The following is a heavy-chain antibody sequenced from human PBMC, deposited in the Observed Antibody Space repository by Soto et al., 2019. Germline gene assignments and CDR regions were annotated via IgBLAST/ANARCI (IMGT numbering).Heavy chain of an antibody. J-gene: IGHJ4*02. D-gene: IGHD5-12*01. CDR2: IIPIFGTA. V-gene: IGHV1-69*13. Sequence: SVKVSCKASGGTFSSYAISWVRQAPGQGLEWMGGIIPIFGTANYAQKFQGRVTITADESTSTAYMELSSLRSEDTAVYYCAGEIRRDGYKTFDHWGQGTLVTVSS. CDR1: GGTFSSYA. CDR3: AGEIRRDGYKTFDH.